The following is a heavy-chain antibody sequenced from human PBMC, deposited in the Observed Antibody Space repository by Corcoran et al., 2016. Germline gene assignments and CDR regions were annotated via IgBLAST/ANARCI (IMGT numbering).Heavy chain of an antibody. CDR3: TRLSDGRLFDY. CDR2: IRSKANSYAT. J-gene: IGHJ4*02. V-gene: IGHV3-73*02. Sequence: EVQLVESGGGLVQPGGSLKLSCAASGFTFSGSAMHWVRQASGKGLEWVGRIRSKANSYATAYAASVKGRFTISRDDSTNTAYLQMNSLKTEDTAVYYCTRLSDGRLFDYWGQGTLVTVSS. D-gene: IGHD2-15*01. CDR1: GFTFSGSA.